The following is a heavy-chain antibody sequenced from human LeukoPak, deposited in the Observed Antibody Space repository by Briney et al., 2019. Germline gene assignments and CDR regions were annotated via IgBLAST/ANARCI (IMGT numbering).Heavy chain of an antibody. CDR2: IYRSGST. D-gene: IGHD4-17*01. CDR3: ARGPPFTVTTSYYFDF. V-gene: IGHV4-30-2*01. J-gene: IGHJ4*02. Sequence: PSQTLSLTCAVSGGSISSGGHSWSWIRQPPGKGLEWIGDIYRSGSTYYNPSLKSRVAISLDGSNNQFSLKLSSVTAADTAVYYCARGPPFTVTTSYYFDFWGQGTLVTVSS. CDR1: GGSISSGGHS.